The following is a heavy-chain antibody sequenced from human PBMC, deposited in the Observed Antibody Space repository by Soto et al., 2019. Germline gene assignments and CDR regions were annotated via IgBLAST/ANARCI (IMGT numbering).Heavy chain of an antibody. J-gene: IGHJ6*02. CDR3: AREGYYYDSSGYFRYYGMDV. CDR1: GGSISSYY. D-gene: IGHD3-22*01. V-gene: IGHV4-4*07. CDR2: IYTSGST. Sequence: SETLSLTCTVSGGSISSYYWSWIRQPAGKGLEWIGRIYTSGSTNYNPSLKSRVTMSVDTSKNQFSLKLSSVTAADTAVYYCAREGYYYDSSGYFRYYGMDVWGQGTTVTVSS.